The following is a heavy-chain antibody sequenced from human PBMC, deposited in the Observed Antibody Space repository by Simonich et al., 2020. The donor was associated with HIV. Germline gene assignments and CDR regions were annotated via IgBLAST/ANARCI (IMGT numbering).Heavy chain of an antibody. CDR3: AKVSTNYYDSSAYCFDY. CDR1: GFNFSSYA. Sequence: EVQLLESGGGLVQPGGSLRLSCEASGFNFSSYAMSWVRQAPGKGLEWVSAISVSGATTYYADTVKGRFPISRDNSKNTLYLQMNSLRAEDTAVYYCAKVSTNYYDSSAYCFDYWGQGTLVTVSS. V-gene: IGHV3-23*01. D-gene: IGHD3-22*01. CDR2: ISVSGATT. J-gene: IGHJ4*02.